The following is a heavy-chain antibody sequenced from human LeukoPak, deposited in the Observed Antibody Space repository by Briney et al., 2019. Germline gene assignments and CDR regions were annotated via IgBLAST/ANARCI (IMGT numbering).Heavy chain of an antibody. Sequence: GGSLRLSCAASGFTFSRYWMSWVRQAPGKGLEWVANIKEDGSVKYYVESVKGRFTISRDNAKNSLYLQLNSLRAEDTAVYYCAASITMFDYWGQGTLVTVSS. V-gene: IGHV3-7*02. CDR3: AASITMFDY. D-gene: IGHD3-10*01. CDR2: IKEDGSVK. CDR1: GFTFSRYW. J-gene: IGHJ4*02.